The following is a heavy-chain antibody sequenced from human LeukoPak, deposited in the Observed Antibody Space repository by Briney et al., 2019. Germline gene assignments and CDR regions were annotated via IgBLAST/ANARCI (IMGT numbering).Heavy chain of an antibody. CDR3: ARDSRLSRWRGTSDY. Sequence: GGSLRLSCAASGFSLSSYAFHWVRQAPGKGLEWVAVISYDGTNQYYADSVKGRFTISRDNSKNTLYLQMNSLRAEDTSVYYCARDSRLSRWRGTSDYWGQGTLVTVSS. J-gene: IGHJ4*02. D-gene: IGHD3-16*01. CDR2: ISYDGTNQ. CDR1: GFSLSSYA. V-gene: IGHV3-30-3*01.